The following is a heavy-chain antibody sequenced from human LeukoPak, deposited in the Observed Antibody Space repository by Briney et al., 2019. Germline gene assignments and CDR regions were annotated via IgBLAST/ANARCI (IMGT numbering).Heavy chain of an antibody. D-gene: IGHD3-10*01. V-gene: IGHV3-73*01. J-gene: IGHJ4*02. CDR2: IRSTANGYAT. CDR3: TGNYYGSGSYADFDY. CDR1: GFTFSSYW. Sequence: GGSLRLSCAASGFTFSSYWMHWVRQASGKGLEWVGRIRSTANGYATAYAASVKGRFTISRDDSKNTAYLQMDSLKTEDTAVYYCTGNYYGSGSYADFDYWGQGTLVTVSS.